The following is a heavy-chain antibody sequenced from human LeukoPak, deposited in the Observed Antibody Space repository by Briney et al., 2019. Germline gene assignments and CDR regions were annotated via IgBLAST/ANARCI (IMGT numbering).Heavy chain of an antibody. J-gene: IGHJ6*02. CDR2: ISSSSSDI. CDR1: GFTFSGYS. Sequence: GGSLRLSCAGSGFTFSGYSLNWVRQAPGKGLEWVSSISSSSSDIYYADSMKGRFAISRDNAKSSLYLQMNSLRAEDTAVYYCARFGELFTDDFYYGMDVWGQGTTVTVSS. D-gene: IGHD3-10*01. CDR3: ARFGELFTDDFYYGMDV. V-gene: IGHV3-21*01.